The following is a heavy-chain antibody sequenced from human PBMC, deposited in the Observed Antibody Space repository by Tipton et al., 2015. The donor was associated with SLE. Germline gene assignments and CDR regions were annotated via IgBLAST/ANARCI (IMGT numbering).Heavy chain of an antibody. CDR3: TTRGAFGVVTFFDS. CDR1: GGSISSGGYS. J-gene: IGHJ4*02. Sequence: TLSLTCAVSGGSISSGGYSWSWIRQPPGKGLEWIGFMYHSGSTHYNPSLQSRVTISVDRSENQFSLELRSVTAADTAAYYCTTRGAFGVVTFFDSWGQGTLVTVSS. CDR2: MYHSGST. D-gene: IGHD3-3*01. V-gene: IGHV4-30-2*01.